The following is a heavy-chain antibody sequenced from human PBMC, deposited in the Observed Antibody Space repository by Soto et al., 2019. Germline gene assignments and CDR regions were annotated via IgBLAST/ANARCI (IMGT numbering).Heavy chain of an antibody. Sequence: AVKVSCEASGFTFTSSAVQWVRQARGQRLEWIGWIVVGSDNTNYAQKFQERVTITRDMSTSTEYMELSSLRSEDTAVYYCAAGIEDIVLTAGYWGQGTLVTVSS. CDR1: GFTFTSSA. J-gene: IGHJ4*02. D-gene: IGHD2-8*01. CDR2: IVVGSDNT. V-gene: IGHV1-58*01. CDR3: AAGIEDIVLTAGY.